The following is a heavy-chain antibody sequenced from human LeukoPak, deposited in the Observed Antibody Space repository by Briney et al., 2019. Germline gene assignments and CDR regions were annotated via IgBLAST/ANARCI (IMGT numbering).Heavy chain of an antibody. CDR1: GYTFTGCY. J-gene: IGHJ4*02. CDR2: INPNSGGT. CDR3: ARLAIVATIDDY. V-gene: IGHV1-2*02. Sequence: ASVKVSCKASGYTFTGCYMHWVRQAPGQGLEWMGWINPNSGGTNYAQKFQGRVTMTRDTSISTAYMELSRLRSDDTAVYYCARLAIVATIDDYWGQGTLVTVSS. D-gene: IGHD5-12*01.